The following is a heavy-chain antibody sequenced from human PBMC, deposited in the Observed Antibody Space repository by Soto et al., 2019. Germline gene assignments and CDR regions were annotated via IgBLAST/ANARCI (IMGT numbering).Heavy chain of an antibody. CDR3: VKGGPTVIYFDH. CDR2: IGGYGHTT. CDR1: GFSFGSYA. J-gene: IGHJ4*02. Sequence: EVQLLESGGGLVQPGGSLRLSCAASGFSFGSYAMTWVRQAPGKGLEWVSSIGGYGHTTHYAEFVQGRFIISRDDSEKTMDLQIKSLRVEDTAVYYCVKGGPTVIYFDHWGQGRLVSVSS. D-gene: IGHD4-17*01. V-gene: IGHV3-23*01.